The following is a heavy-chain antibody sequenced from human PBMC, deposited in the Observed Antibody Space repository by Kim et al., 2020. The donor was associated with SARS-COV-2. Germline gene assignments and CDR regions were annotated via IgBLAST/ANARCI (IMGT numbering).Heavy chain of an antibody. D-gene: IGHD6-13*01. Sequence: ASVKVSCKASGYTFTSYDINWVRQATGQGLEWMGWMNPNSGNTGYAQKFQGRVTMTRNTSISTAYMELSSLRSEDTAVYYCATSQRRGSSWYRKKRNEIDYWGQGTLVTVSS. CDR3: ATSQRRGSSWYRKKRNEIDY. V-gene: IGHV1-8*01. CDR2: MNPNSGNT. J-gene: IGHJ4*02. CDR1: GYTFTSYD.